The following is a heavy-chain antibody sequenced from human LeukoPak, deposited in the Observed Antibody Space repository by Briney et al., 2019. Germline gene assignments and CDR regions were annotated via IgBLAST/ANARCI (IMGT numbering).Heavy chain of an antibody. CDR1: GGSVSSGSYY. V-gene: IGHV4-61*01. CDR3: ARDGEYYYDSSGEAPFDY. Sequence: SETLSLTCTVSGGSVSSGSYYWSWIRQPPGKGLEWIGYIYYSGSTNYNPSLKSRVTISVDTSKNQFSLKLSSVTAADTAVYYCARDGEYYYDSSGEAPFDYWGQGTLVTVSS. D-gene: IGHD3-22*01. J-gene: IGHJ4*02. CDR2: IYYSGST.